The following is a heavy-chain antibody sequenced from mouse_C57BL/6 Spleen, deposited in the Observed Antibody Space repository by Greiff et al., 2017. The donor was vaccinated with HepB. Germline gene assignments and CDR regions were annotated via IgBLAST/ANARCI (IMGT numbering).Heavy chain of an antibody. CDR2: INPNYGTT. D-gene: IGHD1-1*01. CDR3: ARGGCGRRGYAMDY. V-gene: IGHV1-39*01. J-gene: IGHJ4*01. Sequence: VQLKESGPELVKPGASVKISCKASGYSFTDYNMNWVKQSNGKSLEWIGVINPNYGTTSYNQKFKGKATLTVDQSSSTAYMQLNSLTSGDSGVYYCARGGCGRRGYAMDYWGQGTSVTVSS. CDR1: GYSFTDYN.